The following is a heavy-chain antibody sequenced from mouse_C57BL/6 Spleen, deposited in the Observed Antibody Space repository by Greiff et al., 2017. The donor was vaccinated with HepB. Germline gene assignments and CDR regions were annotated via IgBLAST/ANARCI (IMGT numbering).Heavy chain of an antibody. V-gene: IGHV1-20*01. CDR2: INPYNGDT. D-gene: IGHD2-4*01. CDR1: GYSFTGYF. J-gene: IGHJ4*01. CDR3: ARRGDYDGGAMDY. Sequence: VQLKESGPELVKPGDSVKISCKASGYSFTGYFMNWVMQSHGKSLEWIGRINPYNGDTFYNQKFKGKATLTVDKSSSTAHMELRSLTSEDSAVYYCARRGDYDGGAMDYWGQGTSVTVSS.